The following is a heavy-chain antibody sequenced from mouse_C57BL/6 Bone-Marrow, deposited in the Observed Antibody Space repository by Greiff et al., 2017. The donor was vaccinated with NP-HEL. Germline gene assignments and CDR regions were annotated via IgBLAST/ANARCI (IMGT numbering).Heavy chain of an antibody. Sequence: VQLKESGAELVRPGASVKLSCTASGFNIKNDYMHWMKQRPEQGLEWLGWIDPQNGVTEYTSKFQGKATITADTSSNTAYLQLSSLTSEDADFYYCTTGHCWGQGTSVTVSS. J-gene: IGHJ4*01. CDR3: TTGHC. V-gene: IGHV14-4*01. CDR1: GFNIKNDY. CDR2: IDPQNGVT.